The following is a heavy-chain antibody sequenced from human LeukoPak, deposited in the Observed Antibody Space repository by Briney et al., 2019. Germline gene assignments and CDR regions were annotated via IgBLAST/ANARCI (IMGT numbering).Heavy chain of an antibody. CDR2: IYSDGST. V-gene: IGHV3-66*01. CDR3: ARDRLKRLFDF. D-gene: IGHD6-25*01. Sequence: GGSLRLSCAASGITVSTNYMNWVRQAPGKGLEWVSAIYSDGSTDYADSVKGRFTISRDNSNNTLYLQMNSLRAEDTAVYFCARDRLKRLFDFWGQGTLVTASS. CDR1: GITVSTNY. J-gene: IGHJ4*02.